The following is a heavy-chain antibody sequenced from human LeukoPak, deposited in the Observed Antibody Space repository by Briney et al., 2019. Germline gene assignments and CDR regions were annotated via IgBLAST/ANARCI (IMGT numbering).Heavy chain of an antibody. Sequence: GGSLRLSCAASALTVSTNYMAWVRQAPGKGLEWVSVVYPGGNTFYVDSVKGRFTTSRDNSKNTLYLQMNGLRVEDTAMYYCAREKCDDSGPDWFDPWGQGTLVTVSS. CDR3: AREKCDDSGPDWFDP. J-gene: IGHJ5*02. CDR1: ALTVSTNY. V-gene: IGHV3-53*01. D-gene: IGHD3-22*01. CDR2: VYPGGNT.